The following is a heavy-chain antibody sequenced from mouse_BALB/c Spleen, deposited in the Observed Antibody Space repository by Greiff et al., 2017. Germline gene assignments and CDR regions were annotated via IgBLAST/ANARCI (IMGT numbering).Heavy chain of an antibody. J-gene: IGHJ3*01. V-gene: IGHV1-22*01. D-gene: IGHD2-1*01. Sequence: EVQLQQSGAELVRPGVSVKISCKGSGYTFTDYAMHWVKQSHGKSLEWIGGINPNNGGTSYNQKFKGKATLTVDKSSSTAYMELRSLTSEDSAVYYCARSGGNYVAWFAYWGQGTLVTVSA. CDR3: ARSGGNYVAWFAY. CDR1: GYTFTDYA. CDR2: INPNNGGT.